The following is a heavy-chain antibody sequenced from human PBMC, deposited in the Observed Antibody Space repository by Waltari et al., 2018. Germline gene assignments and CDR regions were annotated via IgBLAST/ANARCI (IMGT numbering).Heavy chain of an antibody. D-gene: IGHD2-2*01. CDR1: GFTVSSNY. V-gene: IGHV3-53*01. J-gene: IGHJ3*02. CDR3: ARDCCSSMEAFDI. CDR2: IYSGGST. Sequence: EVQLVESGGGLIQPGGSLRLSCAASGFTVSSNYMSWVRQAPGKGLEWVSVIYSGGSTYYADSVKGRFTISRDNSKNTLYLQMNSLRAEDTAVYYCARDCCSSMEAFDIWGQGTMVTVSS.